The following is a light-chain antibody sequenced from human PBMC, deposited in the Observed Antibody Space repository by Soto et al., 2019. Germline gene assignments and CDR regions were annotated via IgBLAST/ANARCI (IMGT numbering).Light chain of an antibody. CDR1: QSFTTSQ. Sequence: EIVLTQSPGTLSLSPGERATLFCRASQSFTTSQLAWYQQRPGQAPRVLIFGASRRATGIPDRFSGSGSGTDFTLTISRLEPEDSAFYFCLQYSRAFRTFGQGTKVEI. CDR3: LQYSRAFRT. J-gene: IGKJ1*01. V-gene: IGKV3-20*01. CDR2: GAS.